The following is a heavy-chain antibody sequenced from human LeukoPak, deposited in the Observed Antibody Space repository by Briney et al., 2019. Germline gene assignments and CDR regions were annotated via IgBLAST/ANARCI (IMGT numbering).Heavy chain of an antibody. CDR1: GGSISSYY. V-gene: IGHV4-59*12. J-gene: IGHJ6*03. CDR3: ARDGHNWNYYYYYYMDV. Sequence: SETLSLTCTVSGGSISSYYWSWIRQPPGKGLEWIGYIYYSGSTNYNPSLKSRVTISVDTSKNQFSLKLRSVTAADTAVYYCARDGHNWNYYYYYYMDVWGKGTTVTVSS. CDR2: IYYSGST. D-gene: IGHD1-20*01.